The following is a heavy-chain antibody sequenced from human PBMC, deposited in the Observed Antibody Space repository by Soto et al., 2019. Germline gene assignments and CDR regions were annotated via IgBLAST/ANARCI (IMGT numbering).Heavy chain of an antibody. V-gene: IGHV4-31*03. CDR2: IYYSGST. D-gene: IGHD1-20*01. CDR3: ARVGGINWFDP. Sequence: QVQLQESGPGLVKPSQTLSLTCTVSGGSISSGGYYWSWIRQHPGKGLEWIGDIYYSGSTYYNPSLKNRVTKSVDTSKNQFSLKLSSVTAADTAVYYCARVGGINWFDPWGQGTLVTVSS. J-gene: IGHJ5*02. CDR1: GGSISSGGYY.